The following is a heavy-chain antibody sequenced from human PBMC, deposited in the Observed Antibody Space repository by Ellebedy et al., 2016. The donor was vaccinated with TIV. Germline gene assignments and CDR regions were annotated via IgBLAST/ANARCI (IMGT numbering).Heavy chain of an antibody. V-gene: IGHV3-15*01. Sequence: GGSLRLXXAASGFAFNHAWMSWVRQAPGKGLEWVGRIKTKTDGGAINYAAPVEGRFTISRDNAKNSLYLQMNSLRAEDTAVYYCARGTHLPGLDIWGQGTMVTVSS. J-gene: IGHJ3*02. CDR2: IKTKTDGGAI. CDR1: GFAFNHAW. CDR3: ARGTHLPGLDI.